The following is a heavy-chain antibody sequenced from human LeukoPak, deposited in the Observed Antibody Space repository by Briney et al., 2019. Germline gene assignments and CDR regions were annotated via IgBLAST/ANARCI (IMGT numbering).Heavy chain of an antibody. CDR2: ITWDGGKT. D-gene: IGHD3-10*01. Sequence: PGGSLRLSCAASGFTLEDYAIDWVRHFPGKGVEWVSLITWDGGKTFYPDSVNGRFTVSRDNSKSSLYLQMNSLRAEDTALYYCARNYYGSGSYLGYNWFDPWGQGTLVTVSS. V-gene: IGHV3-43D*04. CDR1: GFTLEDYA. CDR3: ARNYYGSGSYLGYNWFDP. J-gene: IGHJ5*02.